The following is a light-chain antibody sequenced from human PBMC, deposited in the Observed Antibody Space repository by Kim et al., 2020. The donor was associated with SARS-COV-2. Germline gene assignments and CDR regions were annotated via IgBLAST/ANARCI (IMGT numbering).Light chain of an antibody. Sequence: GQSITISCTGTSSDVGNYNSVSWYQQHPGKAPKLIMYDVSERASGVSTRFSGSQSGNTASLTISGLRAEDEADYYCNSHTTSSTYVFGSGTKVTVL. CDR3: NSHTTSSTYV. CDR2: DVS. CDR1: SSDVGNYNS. J-gene: IGLJ1*01. V-gene: IGLV2-14*04.